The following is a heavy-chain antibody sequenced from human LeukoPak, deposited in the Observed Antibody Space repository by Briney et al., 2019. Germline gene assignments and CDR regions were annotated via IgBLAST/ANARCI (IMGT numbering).Heavy chain of an antibody. J-gene: IGHJ5*02. CDR2: IYYSGST. CDR1: GGSISSGGYY. Sequence: SQTLSLTCTVSGGSISSGGYYWSWIRQHPGKGLEWIGYIYYSGSTYYNPSLKSRVTISVDTSKNQFSLKLSSVTAADTAVYYCARAGGFWSGYYPNWFDPWGQGTLVTVSS. D-gene: IGHD3-3*01. V-gene: IGHV4-31*03. CDR3: ARAGGFWSGYYPNWFDP.